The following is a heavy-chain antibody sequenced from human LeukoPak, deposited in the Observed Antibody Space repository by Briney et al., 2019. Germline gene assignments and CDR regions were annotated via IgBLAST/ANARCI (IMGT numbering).Heavy chain of an antibody. CDR1: GFTFSSYG. D-gene: IGHD1-26*01. CDR2: ISYDGSNK. Sequence: GGSRRLSCAASGFTFSSYGMHWVRQAPGKGLEWVAVISYDGSNKYYADSVKGRFTISRDNSKNTLYLQMNSLRAEDTAVYYCAKGVGATSDYWGQGTLVTVSS. V-gene: IGHV3-30*18. CDR3: AKGVGATSDY. J-gene: IGHJ4*02.